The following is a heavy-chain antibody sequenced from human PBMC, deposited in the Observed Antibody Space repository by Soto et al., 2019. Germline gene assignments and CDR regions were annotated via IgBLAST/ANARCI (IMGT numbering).Heavy chain of an antibody. CDR2: VNHSGST. CDR1: GGSFSGYY. J-gene: IGHJ5*02. CDR3: ASRSSLGVRNWFDP. Sequence: PSETLSLTCAVYGGSFSGYYWSWIRQPPGKGLGWIGEVNHSGSTNYNPSLKSRVTISVDTSKNQFSLKLSSVTAADTAVYYCASRSSLGVRNWFDPWGQGTLVTVSS. V-gene: IGHV4-34*01. D-gene: IGHD3-10*01.